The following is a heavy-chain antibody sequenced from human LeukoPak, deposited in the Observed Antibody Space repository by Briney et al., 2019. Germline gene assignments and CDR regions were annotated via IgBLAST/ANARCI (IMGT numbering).Heavy chain of an antibody. CDR3: AKSSGYSYGYPTYWYFDL. J-gene: IGHJ2*01. Sequence: SETLSLTCTVSGGSISSSSYYWGWIRQPPGKGLEWIGGIYYSGSTYYNPSLKSRVTISVDTSKNQFSLKLSSVTAADTAVYYCAKSSGYSYGYPTYWYFDLWGRGTLVTVSS. CDR2: IYYSGST. D-gene: IGHD5-18*01. CDR1: GGSISSSSYY. V-gene: IGHV4-39*01.